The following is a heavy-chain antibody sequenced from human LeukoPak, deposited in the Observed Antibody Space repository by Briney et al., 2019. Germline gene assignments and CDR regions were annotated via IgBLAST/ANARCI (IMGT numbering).Heavy chain of an antibody. CDR2: IYYSGST. Sequence: SETLSLTCTVSGGSISSYYWSWIRQPPGKGLEWIGYIYYSGSTNYNPSLKSRVTISVVTSKNQFSLKLSSVTAADTAVYYCARFHYYGSGSYYPLPDYWGQGTLVTVSS. CDR1: GGSISSYY. CDR3: ARFHYYGSGSYYPLPDY. J-gene: IGHJ4*02. V-gene: IGHV4-59*01. D-gene: IGHD3-10*01.